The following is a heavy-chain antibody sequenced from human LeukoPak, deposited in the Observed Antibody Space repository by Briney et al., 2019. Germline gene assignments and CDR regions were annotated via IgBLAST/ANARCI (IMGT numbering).Heavy chain of an antibody. D-gene: IGHD5-18*01. CDR3: VSPRGFSYGYFDY. J-gene: IGHJ4*02. V-gene: IGHV4-39*01. CDR1: GGSISSSSAY. Sequence: SETLSLTCTVSGGSISSSSAYWGWIRQPPGKGPEWIGSIYYSKNTYYNPSLKSRVTISADTSKNQFSRTLGSVSATDTAVYYCVSPRGFSYGYFDYWGQGTLVTVSS. CDR2: IYYSKNT.